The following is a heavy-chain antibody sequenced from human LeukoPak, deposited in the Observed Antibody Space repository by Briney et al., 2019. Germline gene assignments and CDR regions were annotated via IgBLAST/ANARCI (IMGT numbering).Heavy chain of an antibody. D-gene: IGHD1-7*01. CDR3: ARDLTGTTYVDY. CDR2: IYYSGST. CDR1: GGSISSYY. J-gene: IGHJ4*02. Sequence: PSETLSHTCTVSGGSISSYYWSWIRQPPGKGLEWIGYIYYSGSTNYNPSLKSRVTISVDTSKNQFSLKLSSVTAADTAVYYCARDLTGTTYVDYWGQGTLVTVSS. V-gene: IGHV4-59*01.